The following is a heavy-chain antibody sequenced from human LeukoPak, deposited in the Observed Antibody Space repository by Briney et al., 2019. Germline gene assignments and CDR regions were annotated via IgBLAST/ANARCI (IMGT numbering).Heavy chain of an antibody. CDR3: ARDYPGGYSSGFSYGMGV. V-gene: IGHV3-48*03. CDR2: ISRSGSTI. Sequence: GGSLRLSCAASGFTFSNYEMNWVRQAPGKGLEWVSYISRSGSTIYYADSVKGRFTISRDNAKKSLYLQMNSLRAEDTAVYYSARDYPGGYSSGFSYGMGVWGKGTTVTVSS. CDR1: GFTFSNYE. D-gene: IGHD6-19*01. J-gene: IGHJ6*04.